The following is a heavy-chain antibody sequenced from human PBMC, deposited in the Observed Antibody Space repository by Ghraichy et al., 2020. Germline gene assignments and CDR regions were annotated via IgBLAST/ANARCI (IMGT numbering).Heavy chain of an antibody. Sequence: LSLTCAASGFTFDDYTMHWVRQAPGKGLEWVSLISWDGGSTYYADSVKGRFTISRDNSKNSLYLQMNSLRTEDTALYYCAKDNAGSGSYTHWFDPWGQGTLVTVSS. D-gene: IGHD3-10*01. CDR1: GFTFDDYT. CDR3: AKDNAGSGSYTHWFDP. CDR2: ISWDGGST. J-gene: IGHJ5*02. V-gene: IGHV3-43*01.